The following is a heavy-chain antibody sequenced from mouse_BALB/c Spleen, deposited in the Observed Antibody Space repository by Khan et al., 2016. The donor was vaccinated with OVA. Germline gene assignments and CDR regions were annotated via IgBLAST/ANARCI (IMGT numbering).Heavy chain of an antibody. Sequence: QVTLKESGPGILQPSQTLSLTCSFSGFSLSSSGMSVSWIRQPSGKGLEWLAHIYWDDDKRYNPSLKSRLTISRDTSRNQVFLKITSVDTADTATYSVVRRPWLLQYAMDYWGQGTSVTVSS. J-gene: IGHJ4*01. V-gene: IGHV8-12*01. D-gene: IGHD2-3*01. CDR1: GFSLSSSGMS. CDR3: VRRPWLLQYAMDY. CDR2: IYWDDDK.